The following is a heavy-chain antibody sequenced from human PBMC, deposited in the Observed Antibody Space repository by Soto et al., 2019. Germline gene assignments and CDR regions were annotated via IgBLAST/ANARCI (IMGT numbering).Heavy chain of an antibody. CDR1: GFTFSGHW. CDR2: INTDGGSS. J-gene: IGHJ3*02. Sequence: EVQLVESGGDLVQPGGSLRLSCAASGFTFSGHWMHWVRQVPGKGLEWVSRINTDGGSSAYADSVKGRFTISRDNAKNTRYLQMNVLRAEDTAVYYCAREAGYCSRTSCYRRAFDTWGQGTTVTVSS. CDR3: AREAGYCSRTSCYRRAFDT. D-gene: IGHD2-2*01. V-gene: IGHV3-74*03.